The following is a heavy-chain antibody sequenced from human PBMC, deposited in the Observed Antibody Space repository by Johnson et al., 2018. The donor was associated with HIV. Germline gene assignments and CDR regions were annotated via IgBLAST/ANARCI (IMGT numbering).Heavy chain of an antibody. CDR2: IGTAGDT. CDR3: ARVMYGGSSKSAAFDI. CDR1: GFSFSGYW. D-gene: IGHD1-26*01. V-gene: IGHV3-13*01. J-gene: IGHJ3*02. Sequence: VQLVESGGGLIQPGGSLRLSCAASGFSFSGYWMHWVRQAPGKGLEWVSAIGTAGDTYYPGSVKGRFTISRENAKNSVYLQMNSLRAGDTAVYYCARVMYGGSSKSAAFDIWGQGTMVTVSS.